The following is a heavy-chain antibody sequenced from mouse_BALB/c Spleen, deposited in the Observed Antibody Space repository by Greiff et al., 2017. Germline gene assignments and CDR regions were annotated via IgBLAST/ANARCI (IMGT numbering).Heavy chain of an antibody. V-gene: IGHV14-3*02. D-gene: IGHD2-4*01. CDR3: ARGYDYLYAMDY. Sequence: EVQLQQSGAELVKPGASVKLSCAASGFNIKDTYMHWVKQRPEQGLEWIGRIDPANGNTKYDPKFQGKATITAATSSNTAHLQLSSLTSEDTAVYYCARGYDYLYAMDYWGQGTSVTVSS. J-gene: IGHJ4*01. CDR1: GFNIKDTY. CDR2: IDPANGNT.